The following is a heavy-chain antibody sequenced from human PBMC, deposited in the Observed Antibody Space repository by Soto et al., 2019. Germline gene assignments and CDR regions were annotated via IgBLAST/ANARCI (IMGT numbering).Heavy chain of an antibody. CDR3: AKDLRRENDY. CDR2: ITGSGGDT. Sequence: EVQLLVSGGGLVQPGESLRLSCAASGITFSNYPMTWVRQAPGKGLEWVSSITGSGGDTFYADSVKGRFTISRDNFKNTLYLRMNSLRAEDTAVYYCAKDLRRENDYWGQGTLVTVSS. CDR1: GITFSNYP. J-gene: IGHJ4*02. V-gene: IGHV3-23*01.